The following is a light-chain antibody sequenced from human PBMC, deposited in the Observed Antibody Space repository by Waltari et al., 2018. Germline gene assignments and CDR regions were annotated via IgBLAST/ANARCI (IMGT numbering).Light chain of an antibody. CDR3: QKYDSTIFT. CDR2: WAS. Sequence: DIVVTQSPESLSVSLGERATINCKSSQSVLYSSSNKNFLAWYQQKPGQPPKLLIYWASTRESGVPDRFSGSGSGTDFSLTISSLQAEDVAVYYCQKYDSTIFTFGPGTKVDIK. J-gene: IGKJ3*01. V-gene: IGKV4-1*01. CDR1: QSVLYSSSNKNF.